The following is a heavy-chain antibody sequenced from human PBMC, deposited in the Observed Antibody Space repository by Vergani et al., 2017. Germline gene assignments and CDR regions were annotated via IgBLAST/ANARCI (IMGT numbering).Heavy chain of an antibody. CDR1: GFTFTNYD. CDR3: GRDAFKGKPDVVDI. Sequence: QVQLVESGGGVVQPARSLRVSCAGSGFTFTNYDMHWVRQAPGKGLEWVAVISIAGSITHYGDSVKGRVTINRDNSKNTLYLQMTSLRGDDTAIYYCGRDAFKGKPDVVDIWGQGTMVTVSS. V-gene: IGHV3-30*19. J-gene: IGHJ3*02. CDR2: ISIAGSIT.